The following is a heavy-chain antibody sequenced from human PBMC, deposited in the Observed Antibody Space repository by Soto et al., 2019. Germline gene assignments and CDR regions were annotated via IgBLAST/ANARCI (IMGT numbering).Heavy chain of an antibody. CDR1: GFTFSSYA. D-gene: IGHD7-27*01. CDR3: AKVLRTGPHFYWYFDL. J-gene: IGHJ2*01. Sequence: GGSLRLSCAASGFTFSSYAMSWVHQAPGKGLEWVSAISGSGGSTYYADSVKGRFTISRDNSKNTLYLQMNSLRAEDTAVYYCAKVLRTGPHFYWYFDLWGRGTLVTVSS. V-gene: IGHV3-23*01. CDR2: ISGSGGST.